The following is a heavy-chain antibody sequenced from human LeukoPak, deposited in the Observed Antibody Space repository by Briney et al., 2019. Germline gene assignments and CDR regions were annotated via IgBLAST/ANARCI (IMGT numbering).Heavy chain of an antibody. CDR2: IYYSGST. V-gene: IGHV4-59*01. Sequence: SETLSLTCSVSGGSISSYYWNWIRQSPGKGLEWIGYIYYSGSTNYSPSLKSRVTISVDTSKNQFSLKLSSVTAADTAVYYCARVESSGWQEFDYWGQGTLVTVSS. J-gene: IGHJ4*02. D-gene: IGHD6-19*01. CDR3: ARVESSGWQEFDY. CDR1: GGSISSYY.